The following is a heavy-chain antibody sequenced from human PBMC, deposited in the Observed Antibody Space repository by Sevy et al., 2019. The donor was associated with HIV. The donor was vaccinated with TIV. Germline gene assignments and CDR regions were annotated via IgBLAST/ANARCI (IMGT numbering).Heavy chain of an antibody. D-gene: IGHD3-10*01. CDR3: ARPYGSGSWEAFDV. J-gene: IGHJ3*01. Sequence: GGSLRLSCAASGFTFTTYTMNWDRQAPGKGLEWVSSITSSSNYIYYADSLKGRFTISRDNAKDSVYLQMNSLRAEDTAVYYCARPYGSGSWEAFDVWGQGTMVTVSS. CDR1: GFTFTTYT. V-gene: IGHV3-21*01. CDR2: ITSSSNYI.